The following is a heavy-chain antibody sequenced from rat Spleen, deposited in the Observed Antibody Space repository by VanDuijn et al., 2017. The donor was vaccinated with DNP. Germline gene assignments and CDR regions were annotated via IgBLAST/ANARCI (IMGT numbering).Heavy chain of an antibody. J-gene: IGHJ2*01. CDR2: ISPDGHIT. D-gene: IGHD1-3*01. CDR1: GFTFSDYS. Sequence: EVQLVESGGGLVQPGRSMKLPCAVSGFTFSDYSMAWVLQAPTKGLEWVASISPDGHITYYQDSVKGRFTISRDNGKSTLYLQMNSLRSEEMATYYCARWGGSNADYFDFWGQGVMVTVSS. CDR3: ARWGGSNADYFDF. V-gene: IGHV5S11*01.